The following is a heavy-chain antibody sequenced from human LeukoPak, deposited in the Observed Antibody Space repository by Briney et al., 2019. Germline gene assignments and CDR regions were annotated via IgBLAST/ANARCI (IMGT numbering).Heavy chain of an antibody. CDR1: GGSISSSRYS. CDR3: ARVRYDSSLY. J-gene: IGHJ4*02. Sequence: PSETLSLTCSISGGSISSSRYSWGWIRQPPGKGLEWIGSIYYSGSTYYNPSLKSRVTISVDTSKNQFSLKLSSVTAADTAVYYCARVRYDSSLYWGQGTLVTVSS. D-gene: IGHD3-22*01. CDR2: IYYSGST. V-gene: IGHV4-39*01.